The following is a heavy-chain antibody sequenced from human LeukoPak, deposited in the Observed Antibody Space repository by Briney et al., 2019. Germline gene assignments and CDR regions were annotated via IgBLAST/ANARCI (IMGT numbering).Heavy chain of an antibody. CDR3: SKGQVEGSSWQALVY. V-gene: IGHV3-23*01. CDR2: ISGSGGRT. CDR1: GFTFSSYA. J-gene: IGHJ4*02. Sequence: GGSLRLSCAASGFTFSSYAMNWVRQDPGRGLEWVAAISGSGGRTYYADYVEGRCTISRDNSKNRLYLQKNSLSAEDRTVYYCSKGQVEGSSWQALVYWGQGTLVTVSS. D-gene: IGHD6-13*01.